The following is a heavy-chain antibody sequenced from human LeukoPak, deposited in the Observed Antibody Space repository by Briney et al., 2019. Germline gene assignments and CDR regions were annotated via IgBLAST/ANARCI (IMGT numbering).Heavy chain of an antibody. D-gene: IGHD6-19*01. V-gene: IGHV4-39*01. CDR3: ARQGRGGSGWLSFDY. CDR2: VYHSGST. J-gene: IGHJ4*02. CDR1: GGSISSSSYY. Sequence: KPSETLSLTCTVSGGSISSSSYYWGWIRQPPGKGLEWIGNVYHSGSTYYNPSLKSRVTISVDMSKNHFSLELTSVTAADTAVYYCARQGRGGSGWLSFDYWGQGILVTVSS.